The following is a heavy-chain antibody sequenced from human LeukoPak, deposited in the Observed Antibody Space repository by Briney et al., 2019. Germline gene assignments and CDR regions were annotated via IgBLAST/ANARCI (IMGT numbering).Heavy chain of an antibody. V-gene: IGHV3-48*04. D-gene: IGHD3-10*01. CDR2: ISSSSSTI. CDR1: GFTFSSYS. CDR3: ARAGDGSGSLGYYGMDV. J-gene: IGHJ6*02. Sequence: GGSLRLSCAASGFTFSSYSMNWVRQAPGKGLEWVSYISSSSSTIYYADSVKGRFTISRDNAKNSLYLQMNSLRAEDTAVYYCARAGDGSGSLGYYGMDVWGQGTTVTVSS.